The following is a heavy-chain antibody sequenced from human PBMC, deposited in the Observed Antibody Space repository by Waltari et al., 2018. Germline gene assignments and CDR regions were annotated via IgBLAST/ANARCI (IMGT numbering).Heavy chain of an antibody. D-gene: IGHD3-10*01. J-gene: IGHJ3*02. CDR3: ARGGSGSPSPHPFDI. CDR1: GYTFTGFD. Sequence: QVPLVQSGAEVKKPGASVRVPCKASGYTFTGFDITWVRQATGQGLEWMAWLNPNSGNTGYARNFRGRVTITRDTSISTAYMELSSLTYEDTAMYYCARGGSGSPSPHPFDIWGQGTMVTVSS. V-gene: IGHV1-8*03. CDR2: LNPNSGNT.